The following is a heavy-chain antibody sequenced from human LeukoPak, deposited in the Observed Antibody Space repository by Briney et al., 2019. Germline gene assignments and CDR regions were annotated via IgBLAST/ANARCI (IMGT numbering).Heavy chain of an antibody. D-gene: IGHD1-26*01. J-gene: IGHJ4*02. V-gene: IGHV4-39*01. CDR1: GGAIRSSGSY. CDR3: ASESGTYYEGFDS. CDR2: INYIGTT. Sequence: PSETLSLTCSVSGGAIRSSGSYWGWIRPPPGKGLEWIERINYIGTTYYNPSLESRVSISLDTSKNQFSLKLTSVTASVTAVYYCASESGTYYEGFDSWGQGTLVSVSS.